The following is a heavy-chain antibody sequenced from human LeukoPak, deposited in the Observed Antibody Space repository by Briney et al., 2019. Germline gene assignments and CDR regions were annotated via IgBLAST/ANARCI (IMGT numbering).Heavy chain of an antibody. J-gene: IGHJ4*02. Sequence: GGSLRLSCAASGFTFSSSAMSWVRQAPGKGLEWISGISGSGGNTYYADSVKGRFTISRDNSKNTLYLQMFSLRAEDTAVYYCAKESPVHGGFDYWGQGTLVTVSS. CDR1: GFTFSSSA. V-gene: IGHV3-23*01. D-gene: IGHD3-16*01. CDR3: AKESPVHGGFDY. CDR2: ISGSGGNT.